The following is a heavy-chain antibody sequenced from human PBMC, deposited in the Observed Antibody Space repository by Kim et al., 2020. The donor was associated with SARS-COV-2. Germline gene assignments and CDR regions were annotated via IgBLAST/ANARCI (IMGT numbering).Heavy chain of an antibody. CDR1: GASVTRSPYY. CDR2: ISFSGST. CDR3: ASRLDNWNVVYFDN. D-gene: IGHD1-1*01. V-gene: IGHV4-39*01. J-gene: IGHJ4*02. Sequence: SETLSLTCTVSGASVTRSPYYWDWIRQPPGKGLEWIASISFSGSTFYTPSLKSRATISVDTSKNQFSLNLTSVTAADTAVYYCASRLDNWNVVYFDNWGQGTLVRVSS.